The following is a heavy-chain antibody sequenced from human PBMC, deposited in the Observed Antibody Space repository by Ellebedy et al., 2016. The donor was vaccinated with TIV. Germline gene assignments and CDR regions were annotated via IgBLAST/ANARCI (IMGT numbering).Heavy chain of an antibody. J-gene: IGHJ4*02. V-gene: IGHV4-30-4*08. CDR2: IYYSGST. CDR1: GGSINNYY. D-gene: IGHD5-24*01. CDR3: ARERRWLHYFDY. Sequence: MPSETLSLTCTVSGGSINNYYWSWIRQPPGKGLEWIGYIYYSGSTYYNPSLKSRVTISVDTSKNQFSLKLSSVTAADTAVYYCARERRWLHYFDYWGQGTLVTVSS.